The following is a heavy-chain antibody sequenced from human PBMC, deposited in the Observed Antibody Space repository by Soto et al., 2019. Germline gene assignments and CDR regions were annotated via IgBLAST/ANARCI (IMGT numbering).Heavy chain of an antibody. CDR3: AIRTGQLAIISEFDGDWFFEV. CDR2: INPDSGGT. Sequence: GASVKVSCKASGYTFTDYYIHWVRQAPGQGLEWVGWINPDSGGTNLAQRFQGRVTMTSDTSINTAYMDLSSLRSDDTAVYYCAIRTGQLAIISEFDGDWFFEVWGRGTLVTVSS. CDR1: GYTFTDYY. J-gene: IGHJ2*01. V-gene: IGHV1-2*02. D-gene: IGHD2-2*01.